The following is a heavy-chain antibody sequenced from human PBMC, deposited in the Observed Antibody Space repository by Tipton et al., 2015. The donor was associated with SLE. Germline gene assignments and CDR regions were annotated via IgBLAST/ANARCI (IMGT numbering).Heavy chain of an antibody. CDR3: ARRDSGGFYYFDY. J-gene: IGHJ4*02. CDR1: GSTFSGYY. CDR2: INPNGDGT. Sequence: QSGAEVKKPGALVKVSCKASGSTFSGYYVHWVRQAPGQGLEWMGWINPNGDGTKYAQKFQGRVTMTRDASISTAYMELRSLTSDDTAMYYCARRDSGGFYYFDYWGQGTLVSVSS. D-gene: IGHD3-22*01. V-gene: IGHV1-2*02.